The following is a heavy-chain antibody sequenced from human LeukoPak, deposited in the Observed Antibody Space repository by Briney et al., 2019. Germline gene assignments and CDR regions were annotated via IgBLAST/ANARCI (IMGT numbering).Heavy chain of an antibody. J-gene: IGHJ5*02. D-gene: IGHD2/OR15-2a*01. CDR2: ISSSGNYL. CDR1: GFTFSFFS. Sequence: GRSLRLSCAASGFTFSFFSMHWVRQSPGKGLEWVACISSSGNYLYYADSVKGRFIISRDDDKNSLHLQMNILRAEDTAVYYCVRDHQPEVPTSDNSPSAWGQGTLVTVSS. V-gene: IGHV3-21*01. CDR3: VRDHQPEVPTSDNSPSA.